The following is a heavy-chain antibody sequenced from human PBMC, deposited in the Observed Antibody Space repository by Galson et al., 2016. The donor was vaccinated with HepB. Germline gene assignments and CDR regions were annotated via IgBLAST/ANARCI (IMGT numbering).Heavy chain of an antibody. J-gene: IGHJ4*02. CDR3: AAERFSGCPLEY. V-gene: IGHV3-21*01. CDR1: GLTLSNYN. CDR2: ISDSSTYI. Sequence: SLRLSCAVSGLTLSNYNMNWVRQAPGKGLEWVAFISDSSTYISYGETMKGRFTVSRDNAKNSLYLQMNSLSAEDTGLYYCAAERFSGCPLEYWGQGTLVTVSS. D-gene: IGHD1-26*01.